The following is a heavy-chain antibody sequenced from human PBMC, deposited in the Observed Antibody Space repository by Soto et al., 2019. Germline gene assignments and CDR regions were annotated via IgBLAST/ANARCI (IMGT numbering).Heavy chain of an antibody. Sequence: PSETLSLTCAVSGGSISSGGYSWSWIRQPPGKGLEWIGYIYHSGSTYYNQSLKSRVTISVDRSKNQFSLKLSSVTAADTAVYYCATAPGPYWGQGTLVTVSS. V-gene: IGHV4-30-2*01. CDR2: IYHSGST. CDR3: ATAPGPY. CDR1: GGSISSGGYS. J-gene: IGHJ4*02.